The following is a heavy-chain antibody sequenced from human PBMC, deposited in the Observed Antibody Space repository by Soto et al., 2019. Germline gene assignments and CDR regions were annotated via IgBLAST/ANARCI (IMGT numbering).Heavy chain of an antibody. CDR1: GFTFSNYE. D-gene: IGHD6-13*01. CDR2: ISNNGAHT. CDR3: ARRGYGSRWPNVYMDV. J-gene: IGHJ6*03. V-gene: IGHV3-64*01. Sequence: EAQLVESGGGLVQPGGSLRLSCAASGFTFSNYEMHWVRQAPGKGLEYVSGISNNGAHTDYAKSVKGRFTISRDNSENTLYIQMGSLRAEDMALYYCARRGYGSRWPNVYMDVWGKGTTVTVSS.